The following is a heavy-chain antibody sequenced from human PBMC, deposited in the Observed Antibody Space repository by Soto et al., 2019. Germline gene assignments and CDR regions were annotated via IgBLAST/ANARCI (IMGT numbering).Heavy chain of an antibody. CDR3: SRLGISGYWYYYSGMDV. CDR2: IYPGDSDI. V-gene: IGHV5-51*01. CDR1: GYSFTSQW. J-gene: IGHJ6*02. D-gene: IGHD3-22*01. Sequence: GESLKISCKGSGYSFTSQWIGWVRQMPGKGLEWMGIIYPGDSDIRYSPSFQGQVTISADKSISTAYLQWSSLKASDTAMYYSSRLGISGYWYYYSGMDVWGQGTTVTVS.